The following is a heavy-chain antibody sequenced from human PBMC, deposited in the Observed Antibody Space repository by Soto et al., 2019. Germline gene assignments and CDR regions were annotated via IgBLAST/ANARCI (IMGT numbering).Heavy chain of an antibody. Sequence: PGGSLRLSCAASGFTFDDYAMHWVRQAPGKGLEWVSGISWNSGSIGYADSVKGRLTISRDNAKNSLYLQMNSLRAEDTALYYCAKDREGIVYWGQGTLVTVSS. CDR1: GFTFDDYA. J-gene: IGHJ4*02. CDR2: ISWNSGSI. CDR3: AKDREGIVY. D-gene: IGHD3-22*01. V-gene: IGHV3-9*01.